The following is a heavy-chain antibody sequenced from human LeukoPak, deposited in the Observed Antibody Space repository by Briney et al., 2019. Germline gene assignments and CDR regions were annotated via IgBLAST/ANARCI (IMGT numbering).Heavy chain of an antibody. CDR2: VFYSGST. J-gene: IGHJ4*02. Sequence: SETLSLTCTISGGSISTHYWSWVRQSPGKGPEWIGNVFYSGSTNYNPSLKSRVIISVDMSKNQFSLKLNSVTAADTAVYYCARGGTVWNFDYWGQGTLVTVSS. CDR3: ARGGTVWNFDY. CDR1: GGSISTHY. V-gene: IGHV4-59*11. D-gene: IGHD1-1*01.